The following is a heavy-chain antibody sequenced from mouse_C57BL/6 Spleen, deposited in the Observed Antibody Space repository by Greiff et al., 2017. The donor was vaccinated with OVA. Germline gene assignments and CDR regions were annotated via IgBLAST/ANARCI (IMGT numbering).Heavy chain of an antibody. D-gene: IGHD1-1*01. CDR1: GYTFTGYW. V-gene: IGHV1-9*01. CDR2: ILPGSGST. J-gene: IGHJ2*01. CDR3: ARGTYDGTSYYLDY. Sequence: VQLQQSGAELMKPGASVKLSCKATGYTFTGYWIEWVKQRPGRGLEWIGEILPGSGSTTYNEKFKGKATFTADTSSITAYMQLSGQTTEDSGIYYCARGTYDGTSYYLDYWGQGTTLTVSS.